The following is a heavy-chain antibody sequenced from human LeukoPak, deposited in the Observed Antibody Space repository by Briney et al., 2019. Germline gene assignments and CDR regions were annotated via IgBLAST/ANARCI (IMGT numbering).Heavy chain of an antibody. V-gene: IGHV4-59*01. Sequence: PSETLSLTRTVSGASISNYYWSWIRQPPGKGLEWIGYLFYSGSTNYSPSLKSRVTISVDMSKSQLSLNLTSVTAADTAVYYCARDSDYGMDVWGQGTTVTVSS. J-gene: IGHJ6*02. CDR1: GASISNYY. D-gene: IGHD3-10*01. CDR2: LFYSGST. CDR3: ARDSDYGMDV.